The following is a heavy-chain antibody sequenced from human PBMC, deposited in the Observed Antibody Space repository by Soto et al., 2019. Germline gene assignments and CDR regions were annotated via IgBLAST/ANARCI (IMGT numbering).Heavy chain of an antibody. CDR3: ARLGTAVAGGFDY. CDR2: VNSDGSMT. J-gene: IGHJ4*02. Sequence: EVQVVESGGGLVQPGGSLRLSCAASGFTFSSHWMHWVRRAPGKGLVWVSRVNSDGSMTNYADSVEGRFTISRDNAKNTLYLQMNSLRADDTAVYYCARLGTAVAGGFDYWGQGTLVTVSS. V-gene: IGHV3-74*01. D-gene: IGHD6-19*01. CDR1: GFTFSSHW.